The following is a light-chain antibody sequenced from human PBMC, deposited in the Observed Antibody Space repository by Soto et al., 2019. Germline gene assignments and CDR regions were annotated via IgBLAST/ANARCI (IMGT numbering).Light chain of an antibody. Sequence: DIVMTQSADSLALSLCESSTINCKSSQSVLYSSNNKNYLAWYQQKPGQPPKLLIYWASTRESGVPDRFSGSGSGTDFTLTISSLQAEDVAVYYCQQYYSTPWTFGQGTKV. CDR1: QSVLYSSNNKNY. V-gene: IGKV4-1*01. J-gene: IGKJ1*01. CDR3: QQYYSTPWT. CDR2: WAS.